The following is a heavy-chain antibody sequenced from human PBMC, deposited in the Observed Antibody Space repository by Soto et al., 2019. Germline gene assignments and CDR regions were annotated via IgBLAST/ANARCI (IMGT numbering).Heavy chain of an antibody. CDR3: AREVVGKYYHYGMDV. J-gene: IGHJ6*02. Sequence: PGGSLRLSCAASGFTVSSYSMNWVRQAPGKWLEWVSSISSSSSYIYYADSVKGRFTISRDNAKNSLYLQMNSLRAEDTAVYYCAREVVGKYYHYGMDVRGPGXTVTV. CDR1: GFTVSSYS. V-gene: IGHV3-21*03. CDR2: ISSSSSYI. D-gene: IGHD3-22*01.